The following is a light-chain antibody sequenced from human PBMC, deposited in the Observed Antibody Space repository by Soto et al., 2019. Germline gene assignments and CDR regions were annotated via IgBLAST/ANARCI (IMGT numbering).Light chain of an antibody. CDR3: QQYGSSRT. CDR1: QSVSSSY. V-gene: IGKV3-20*01. CDR2: GAS. J-gene: IGKJ1*01. Sequence: EIVLTQSPGTLSLSPGERATLSCRASQSVSSSYLAWYQQKPGQAPRLLIYGASSRATGIPDRSSGSGSGTDFTLPISRLEPEDFAVYYCQQYGSSRTLGQGTEVDFK.